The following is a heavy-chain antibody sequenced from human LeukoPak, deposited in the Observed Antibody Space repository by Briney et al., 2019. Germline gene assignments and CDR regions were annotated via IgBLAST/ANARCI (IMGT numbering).Heavy chain of an antibody. J-gene: IGHJ3*02. CDR2: IYYSGST. V-gene: IGHV4-59*01. Sequence: SETLSLTCTVSGGSISSYYWSWIRQPPGKGLEWIGYIYYSGSTNYNPSLKSRVTISVDTSKNQFSLKLSSVTAADTAVYYCARVRAHYYDSSGFPEQGAFDIWGQGTMVTVSS. CDR3: ARVRAHYYDSSGFPEQGAFDI. CDR1: GGSISSYY. D-gene: IGHD3-22*01.